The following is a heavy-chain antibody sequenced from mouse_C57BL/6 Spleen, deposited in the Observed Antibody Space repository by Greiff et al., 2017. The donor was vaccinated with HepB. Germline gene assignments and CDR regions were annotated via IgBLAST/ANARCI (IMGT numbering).Heavy chain of an antibody. D-gene: IGHD1-1*01. Sequence: QVQLQQPGAELVRPGSSVKLSCKASGYTFTSYWMHWVKQRPIQGLEWIGNIDPSDSETHYNQKFKDKATLTVDKSSSTAYMQLSSLTSEDSAVYYGARPYYGSSYGYFDVWGTGTTVTVSS. J-gene: IGHJ1*03. CDR2: IDPSDSET. V-gene: IGHV1-52*01. CDR1: GYTFTSYW. CDR3: ARPYYGSSYGYFDV.